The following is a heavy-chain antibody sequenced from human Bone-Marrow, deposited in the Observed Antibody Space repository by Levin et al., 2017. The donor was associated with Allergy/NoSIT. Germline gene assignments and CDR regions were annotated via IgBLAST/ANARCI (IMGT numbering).Heavy chain of an antibody. D-gene: IGHD6-19*01. CDR3: ARDENTSGWFSDFDY. CDR2: ISSSSSYI. J-gene: IGHJ4*02. V-gene: IGHV3-21*01. Sequence: PGGSLRLSCAASGFSFSRYAVNWVRQAPGKGLEWISAISSSSSYIYYADSVKGRFTISRDNAKSSLFLQMDSLRAEDTAVYYCARDENTSGWFSDFDYWGQGTLVTVSS. CDR1: GFSFSRYA.